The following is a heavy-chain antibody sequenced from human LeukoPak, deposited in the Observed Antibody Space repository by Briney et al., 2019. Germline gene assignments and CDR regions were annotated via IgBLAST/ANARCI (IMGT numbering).Heavy chain of an antibody. CDR3: ARQFATAAADTRGYFDY. J-gene: IGHJ4*02. V-gene: IGHV4-39*01. CDR1: GGSISSSRDY. D-gene: IGHD6-25*01. CDR2: FFVSGST. Sequence: SETLSLTCTVSGGSISSSRDYCGWIRQAPGKGLEWIGSFFVSGSTHYNPSLRSRATLFVDTSTNQFSLKLNSMTAADEATYFCARQFATAAADTRGYFDYWGEGTVVAVYS.